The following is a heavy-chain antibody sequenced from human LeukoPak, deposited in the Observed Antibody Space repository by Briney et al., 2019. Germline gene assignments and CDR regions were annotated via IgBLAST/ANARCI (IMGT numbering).Heavy chain of an antibody. Sequence: PGGSLRLSCAASGFTFSSYAMSWVRQAPGKGLEWVSVIYSGGSTYYADSVKGRFTIPRDNSKNTLYLQMNSLRAEDTAVYYCARAWDYYYYMDVWGKGTTVTVSS. D-gene: IGHD1-26*01. CDR2: IYSGGST. J-gene: IGHJ6*03. CDR3: ARAWDYYYYMDV. V-gene: IGHV3-66*02. CDR1: GFTFSSYA.